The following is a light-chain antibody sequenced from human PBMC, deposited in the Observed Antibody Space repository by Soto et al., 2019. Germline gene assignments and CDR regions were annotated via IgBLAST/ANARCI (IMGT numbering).Light chain of an antibody. CDR1: QTVSRSF. CDR2: GAS. J-gene: IGKJ1*01. Sequence: EIVLTQSPGTLSLSPGERATLSCRASQTVSRSFLAWYQQKPGQAPRLLMYGASSRATGIPDRFSGSGSGTDFTLTISRLEPEDFAVYYCQQYGSSPWTVGQGTKVDSK. CDR3: QQYGSSPWT. V-gene: IGKV3-20*01.